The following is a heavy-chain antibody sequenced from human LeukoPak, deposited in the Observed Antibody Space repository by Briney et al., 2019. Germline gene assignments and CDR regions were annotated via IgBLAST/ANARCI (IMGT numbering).Heavy chain of an antibody. D-gene: IGHD3-3*01. J-gene: IGHJ6*02. V-gene: IGHV3-43*02. Sequence: PGGSLRLSCAASGFTSDDYAMHWVRQAPGKGLEWVSLISGDGGSTYYADSVKGRFTISRDNSKNSLYLQMNSLRTEDTALYYCTKDMQLRFLGYYYGMDVWGQGTTVTVSS. CDR2: ISGDGGST. CDR1: GFTSDDYA. CDR3: TKDMQLRFLGYYYGMDV.